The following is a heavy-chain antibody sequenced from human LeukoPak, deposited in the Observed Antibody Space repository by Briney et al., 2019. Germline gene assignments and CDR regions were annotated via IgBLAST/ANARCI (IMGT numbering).Heavy chain of an antibody. Sequence: GGSLRLSCTASGFTFSTYSMNWVRQAPGKGLEWVSYISSSSSTIYYADSLKGRFTISRDNSKNMLYLQMNSLRAEDTAVYYCAKESGALGAPLYDYWGRGILVTASS. CDR1: GFTFSTYS. CDR3: AKESGALGAPLYDY. J-gene: IGHJ4*02. D-gene: IGHD4/OR15-4a*01. CDR2: ISSSSSTI. V-gene: IGHV3-48*01.